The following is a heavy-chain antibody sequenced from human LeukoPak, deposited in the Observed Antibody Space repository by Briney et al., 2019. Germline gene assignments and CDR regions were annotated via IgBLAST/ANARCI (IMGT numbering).Heavy chain of an antibody. CDR1: GFTFSSYG. D-gene: IGHD6-6*01. Sequence: GGSLRLSCAASGFTFSSYGIHWVRQAPGKGLEWVAVISYDGSNKYYADSVKGRFTISRDNSKNTLYLQMNSLRAEDTAVYYCAKDSGYSSSSFDYWGQGTLVTVSS. J-gene: IGHJ4*02. V-gene: IGHV3-30*18. CDR2: ISYDGSNK. CDR3: AKDSGYSSSSFDY.